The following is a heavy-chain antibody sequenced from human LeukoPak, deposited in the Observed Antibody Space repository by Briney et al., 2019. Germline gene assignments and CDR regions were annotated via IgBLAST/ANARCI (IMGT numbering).Heavy chain of an antibody. Sequence: GASVKVSCKATGGTFSSYAISWVRQAPGQGLEWMGRIIPILGIANYAQKFQGRVTITADKSTSTAYMELSSLRSDDTAVYYCARDIAVAGTGSDYWGQGTLVTVSS. CDR3: ARDIAVAGTGSDY. CDR2: IIPILGIA. CDR1: GGTFSSYA. J-gene: IGHJ4*02. V-gene: IGHV1-69*04. D-gene: IGHD6-19*01.